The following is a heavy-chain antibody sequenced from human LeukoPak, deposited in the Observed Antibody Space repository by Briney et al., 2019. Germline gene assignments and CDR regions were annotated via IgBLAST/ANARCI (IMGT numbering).Heavy chain of an antibody. V-gene: IGHV3-64*04. CDR3: AKVPGIAVAGIAGDY. CDR1: GFTFSSYA. D-gene: IGHD6-19*01. J-gene: IGHJ4*02. Sequence: GGSLRLSCSASGFTFSSYAMHWVRQAPGKGLEYVSGISSNGGRTDYADSVKGRFTISRDNSKNTLYLQMNSLRAEDTAVYYCAKVPGIAVAGIAGDYWGQGTLVTVSS. CDR2: ISSNGGRT.